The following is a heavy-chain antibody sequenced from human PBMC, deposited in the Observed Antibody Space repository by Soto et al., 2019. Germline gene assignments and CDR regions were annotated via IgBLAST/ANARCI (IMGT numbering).Heavy chain of an antibody. CDR3: ARAYGSGAHRLIRFDP. CDR1: GGSISSYY. Sequence: SETLSLTCTVSGGSISSYYWSWIRQPPGKGLEWIGYIYYSGSTNYNPSLKSRVTISVDTSKNQFSLKLSSVTAADTAVYYCARAYGSGAHRLIRFDPWGQGTLVTVSS. CDR2: IYYSGST. D-gene: IGHD1-26*01. J-gene: IGHJ5*02. V-gene: IGHV4-59*08.